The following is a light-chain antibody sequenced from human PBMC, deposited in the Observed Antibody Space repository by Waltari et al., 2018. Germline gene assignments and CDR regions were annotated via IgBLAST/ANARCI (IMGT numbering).Light chain of an antibody. J-gene: IGLJ3*02. Sequence: QTVVTQEPSLTVSPGGTVTPTCASSTGAVTSGYYPTWFQQKPGQAPPSLIYSISKKHSWTPARFSGSLLGGKAALTLSGAQPEDEAEYYCLLYYGDAQLGVFGGGTKLTVL. CDR2: SIS. CDR3: LLYYGDAQLGV. CDR1: TGAVTSGYY. V-gene: IGLV7-43*01.